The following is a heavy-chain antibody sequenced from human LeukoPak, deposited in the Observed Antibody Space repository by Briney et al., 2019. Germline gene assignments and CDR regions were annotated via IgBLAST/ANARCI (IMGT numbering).Heavy chain of an antibody. CDR3: ARDKSYYYDSSGYSVDFDY. D-gene: IGHD3-22*01. CDR2: ISAYNGNT. Sequence: ASVKVSCKASGYTFTSYGISWVRQAPGQGLEWMGWISAYNGNTNYAQKLQGRVTMTTDTSTSTAYMELRSLRSDDTAVYYCARDKSYYYDSSGYSVDFDYWGQGTLVTVSS. J-gene: IGHJ4*02. CDR1: GYTFTSYG. V-gene: IGHV1-18*01.